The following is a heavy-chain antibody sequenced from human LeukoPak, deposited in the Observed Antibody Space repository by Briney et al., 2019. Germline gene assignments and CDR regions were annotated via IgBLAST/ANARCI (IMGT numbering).Heavy chain of an antibody. CDR2: ISWNGGGM. V-gene: IGHV3-9*01. Sequence: PGGSLRLSCAASGFTFGAYAMHWVRQAPGKGLEWVSGISWNGGGMGYAVSVKGRFTISRDNSKNTLYLQMNSLRAEDTAVYYCARDLMGVIPIYYFDYWGQGTLVTVSS. CDR3: ARDLMGVIPIYYFDY. D-gene: IGHD3-16*02. J-gene: IGHJ4*02. CDR1: GFTFGAYA.